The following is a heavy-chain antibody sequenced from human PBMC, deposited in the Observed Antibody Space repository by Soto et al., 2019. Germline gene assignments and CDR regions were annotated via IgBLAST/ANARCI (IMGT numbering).Heavy chain of an antibody. V-gene: IGHV3-48*04. D-gene: IGHD2-15*01. CDR2: ISSSGSTI. J-gene: IGHJ5*02. CDR3: AREAAAWFDP. Sequence: EVQLVESGGGLVQPGGSLRLSCAASGFTFSSYNMNWVRQAPGKGLEWVSYISSSGSTIYYADSVKGRFTISRDNAKNSLYLQMNSLRAEDTAVYYCAREAAAWFDPWGQGTLVTVSS. CDR1: GFTFSSYN.